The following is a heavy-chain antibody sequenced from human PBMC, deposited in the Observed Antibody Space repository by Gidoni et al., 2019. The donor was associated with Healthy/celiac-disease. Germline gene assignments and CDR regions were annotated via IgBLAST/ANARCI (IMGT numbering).Heavy chain of an antibody. CDR3: ARVRRSYTPHDY. CDR1: GYTFTSYG. CDR2: ITAYNGNT. V-gene: IGHV1-18*01. J-gene: IGHJ4*02. Sequence: QVQLVQSGAEVKQPGASVKVSCTASGYTFTSYGISWWRQAPGQGLEGMGWITAYNGNTNYAQKLQGRVTMTTDTSTSTAYMELRSLRSDDTAVYYCARVRRSYTPHDYWGQGTLVTVSS. D-gene: IGHD1-26*01.